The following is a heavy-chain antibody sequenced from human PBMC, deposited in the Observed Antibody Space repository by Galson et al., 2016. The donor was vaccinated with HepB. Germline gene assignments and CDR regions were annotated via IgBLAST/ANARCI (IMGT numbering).Heavy chain of an antibody. J-gene: IGHJ4*02. CDR1: GFTFRSDV. Sequence: YLRFSCAASGFTFRSDVMHWVRQPPGKGLVWVAAILNDGSSKFYADSLRGRFTISRDNSRKTMDLHVDSLTVEDTALYYCAKGREFNYDILTGYLTAGLTHIDHWAQGTLVTVSS. D-gene: IGHD3-9*01. CDR2: ILNDGSSK. CDR3: AKGREFNYDILTGYLTAGLTHIDH. V-gene: IGHV3-30*18.